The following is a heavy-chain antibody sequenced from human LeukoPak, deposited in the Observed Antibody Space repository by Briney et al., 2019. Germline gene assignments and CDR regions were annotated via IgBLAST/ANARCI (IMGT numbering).Heavy chain of an antibody. CDR1: GFTFDDYA. Sequence: GGSLRLSCAGSGFTFDDYAMHWVRQAPGKDLEWVSGISWNSGSIGYADSVKGRFTISRDNAKNSLYLQMNSLRAEDMALYYCAKGSGSYLNYYHMDVWGKGTTVTVSS. CDR2: ISWNSGSI. CDR3: AKGSGSYLNYYHMDV. J-gene: IGHJ6*03. V-gene: IGHV3-9*03. D-gene: IGHD1-26*01.